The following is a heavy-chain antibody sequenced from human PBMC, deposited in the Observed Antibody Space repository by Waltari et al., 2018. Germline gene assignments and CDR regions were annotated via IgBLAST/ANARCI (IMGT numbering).Heavy chain of an antibody. J-gene: IGHJ4*02. D-gene: IGHD3-22*01. V-gene: IGHV3-23*01. CDR2: ISGSGGIT. CDR1: GFIFSDYA. CDR3: AKITTLVAPYLDRPLDS. Sequence: EVQLLESGGGLIHPGGSLRLSCAASGFIFSDYAITWVRQAPRKGLVCGSGISGSGGITHYADSVKGRFTISRDNSKNTGYLQMNSLRVEDTALYYCAKITTLVAPYLDRPLDSWGQGTLVTVSS.